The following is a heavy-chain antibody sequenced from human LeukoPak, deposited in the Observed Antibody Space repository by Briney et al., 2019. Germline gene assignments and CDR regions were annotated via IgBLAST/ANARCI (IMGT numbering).Heavy chain of an antibody. J-gene: IGHJ3*02. CDR2: IYYSGST. CDR1: GGSFSGYY. CDR3: GRQWGPFDAFDI. D-gene: IGHD2-8*01. V-gene: IGHV4-59*01. Sequence: PSETLSLTCAVYGGSFSGYYWSWIRQPPGKGLEWIGYIYYSGSTNYNPSLKSRVTISVDTSKNQFSLKLSSVTAADTAVYYCGRQWGPFDAFDIWGQGTMVTVSS.